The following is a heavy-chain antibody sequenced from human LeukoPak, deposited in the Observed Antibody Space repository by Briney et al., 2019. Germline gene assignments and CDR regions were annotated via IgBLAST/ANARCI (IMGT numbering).Heavy chain of an antibody. CDR2: ISGSGGRT. CDR1: GFTFSSYA. Sequence: GGSLRLSCAASGFTFSSYAMSWVHQAPGKGLERVSAISGSGGRTYYADSVKGRFTISRDNSKNTLYLQMNSLRAEDTAVYYCAKKLGRTNYGLSNYWGQGTLVTVSS. D-gene: IGHD1-7*01. V-gene: IGHV3-23*01. CDR3: AKKLGRTNYGLSNY. J-gene: IGHJ4*02.